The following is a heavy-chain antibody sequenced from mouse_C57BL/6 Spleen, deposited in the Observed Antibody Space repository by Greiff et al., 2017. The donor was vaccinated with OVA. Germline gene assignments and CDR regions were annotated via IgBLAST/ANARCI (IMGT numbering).Heavy chain of an antibody. Sequence: EVKLVESGGGLVQPGGSLSLSCTASGFTFTDYYMSWVRQPPGKALEWLGFIRNKANGYTTEYSASVKGRVTISRDNSQSILYLQMNALRAEDSATYYCARYNNDYDWSYWYFEVWGTGTTVTVSS. CDR3: ARYNNDYDWSYWYFEV. D-gene: IGHD2-4*01. CDR1: GFTFTDYY. J-gene: IGHJ1*03. V-gene: IGHV7-3*01. CDR2: IRNKANGYTT.